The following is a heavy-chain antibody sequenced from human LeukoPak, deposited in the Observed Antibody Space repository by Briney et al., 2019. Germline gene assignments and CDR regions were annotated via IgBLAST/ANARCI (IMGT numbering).Heavy chain of an antibody. Sequence: GRSLSLSCAASGFPFSSYGIHWVRQAPGKGLEWVAVIWYDGSTKYYADSVKGRFTISRDNSKNTLYLQMNSLRAEDTAVYYCARARPPFDIWGQGTMVTVSS. CDR2: IWYDGSTK. V-gene: IGHV3-33*01. CDR1: GFPFSSYG. J-gene: IGHJ3*02. CDR3: ARARPPFDI.